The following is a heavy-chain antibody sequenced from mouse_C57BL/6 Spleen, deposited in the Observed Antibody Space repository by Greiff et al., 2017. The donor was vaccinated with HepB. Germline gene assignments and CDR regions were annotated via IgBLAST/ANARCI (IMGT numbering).Heavy chain of an antibody. CDR1: GFTFTDYY. D-gene: IGHD1-1*01. J-gene: IGHJ2*01. Sequence: EVKLMESGGGLVQPGGSLSLSCAASGFTFTDYYMSWVRQPPGKALEWLGFIRNKANGYTTEYSASVKGRFTISRDNSQSILYLQMNALRAEDSATYYCARSPGYYYGSSFDDWGQGTTLTVSS. CDR2: IRNKANGYTT. V-gene: IGHV7-3*01. CDR3: ARSPGYYYGSSFDD.